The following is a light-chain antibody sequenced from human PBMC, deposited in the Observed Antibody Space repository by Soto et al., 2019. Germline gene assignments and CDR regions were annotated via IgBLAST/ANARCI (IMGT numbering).Light chain of an antibody. J-gene: IGLJ2*01. CDR2: NNN. CDR3: ATWDDSLNAL. Sequence: QSALTQPPSASGTPGQMVAISCSGSNSDIGSNSVNWYQHLPGTAPKLLIYNNNQRPSGVPDRFSGSKSGTSASLAISGLQSEDEADYYCATWDDSLNALFGGGTKVTVL. CDR1: NSDIGSNS. V-gene: IGLV1-44*01.